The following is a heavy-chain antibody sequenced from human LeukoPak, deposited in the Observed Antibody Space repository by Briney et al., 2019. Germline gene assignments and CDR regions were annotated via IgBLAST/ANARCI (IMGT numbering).Heavy chain of an antibody. CDR2: ISSSSSTI. CDR3: ARGGYYNILTGYYNKLLAFDY. D-gene: IGHD3-9*01. J-gene: IGHJ4*02. Sequence: PGGSLRLSCAASGFTFSSYSMNWVRQAPRKGLEWVSYISSSSSTIYYADSVKGRFTISRDNSKNTLYLQMNSLRAEDTAVYYCARGGYYNILTGYYNKLLAFDYWGQGTLVTVSS. CDR1: GFTFSSYS. V-gene: IGHV3-48*01.